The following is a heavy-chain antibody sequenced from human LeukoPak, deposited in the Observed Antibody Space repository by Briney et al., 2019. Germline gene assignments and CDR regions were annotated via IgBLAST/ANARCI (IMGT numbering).Heavy chain of an antibody. D-gene: IGHD3-10*01. Sequence: SETLSLTCAVSGGSISSSNWWSWVRLPSGKGLEWIGSIYHSGYTYYNPSLKSRVTIAVDTSKNQFSLKLRSVTAADTAVYFCARGNYYGSGSYYSDYWGQGTLVTVSS. CDR2: IYHSGYT. CDR3: ARGNYYGSGSYYSDY. V-gene: IGHV4-4*02. J-gene: IGHJ4*02. CDR1: GGSISSSNW.